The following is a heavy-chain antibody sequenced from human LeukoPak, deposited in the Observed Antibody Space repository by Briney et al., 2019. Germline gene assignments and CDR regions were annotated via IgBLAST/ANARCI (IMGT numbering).Heavy chain of an antibody. J-gene: IGHJ6*02. CDR3: ARYGLEGCTGGRCCRSFYYYSMDV. D-gene: IGHD2-8*02. Sequence: GESLKISCKGSGYSFSDYWIGWVRQMPGKGLELLGIIFPGDSDIKYSPSFQGQVTISADRSISTAYLQWSSLKASDTARYYCARYGLEGCTGGRCCRSFYYYSMDVWGLGTTVTVSS. V-gene: IGHV5-51*01. CDR1: GYSFSDYW. CDR2: IFPGDSDI.